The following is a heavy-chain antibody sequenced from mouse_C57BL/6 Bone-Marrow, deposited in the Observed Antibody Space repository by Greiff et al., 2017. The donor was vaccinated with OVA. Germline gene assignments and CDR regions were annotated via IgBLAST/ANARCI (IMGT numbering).Heavy chain of an antibody. CDR3: ARDHPGLLAMDY. V-gene: IGHV5-16*01. J-gene: IGHJ4*01. CDR1: GFTFSDYY. Sequence: EVHLVESEGGLVQPGSSMKLSCTASGFTFSDYYMAWVRQVPEKGLEWVANINYDGSSTYYLDSLKSRFIISRDNAKNILYLQMSSLKSEDTATYYCARDHPGLLAMDYWGQGTSVTVSS. CDR2: INYDGSST. D-gene: IGHD1-1*01.